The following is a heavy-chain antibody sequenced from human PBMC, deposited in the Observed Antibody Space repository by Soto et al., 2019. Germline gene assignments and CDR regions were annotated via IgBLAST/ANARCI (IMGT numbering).Heavy chain of an antibody. Sequence: PSQTLSLTCAISGYSVSSNSAAWSWISQSPSRGLEWLGRTYYRSKWYNDYAVSVKSRITINPDTSKNQFSLQLNSVTPEDTAVYYCAREMSSSRDYGMDVWGQGTTVTVSS. CDR2: TYYRSKWYN. J-gene: IGHJ6*02. V-gene: IGHV6-1*01. CDR1: GYSVSSNSAA. CDR3: AREMSSSRDYGMDV. D-gene: IGHD6-13*01.